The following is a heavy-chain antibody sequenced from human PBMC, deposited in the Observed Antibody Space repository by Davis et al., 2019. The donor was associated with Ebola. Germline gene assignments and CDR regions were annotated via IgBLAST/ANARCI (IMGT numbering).Heavy chain of an antibody. Sequence: PGGSLRLSCAASGFTFSSYSMNWVRQAPGKGLEWVSSISSSSSYIYYADSVKGRFTVSRDNSKNTMYLEVKSLRGDDTAVYYCATAPLWGQGTQVTVSS. V-gene: IGHV3-21*01. CDR1: GFTFSSYS. CDR3: ATAPL. CDR2: ISSSSSYI. J-gene: IGHJ4*02.